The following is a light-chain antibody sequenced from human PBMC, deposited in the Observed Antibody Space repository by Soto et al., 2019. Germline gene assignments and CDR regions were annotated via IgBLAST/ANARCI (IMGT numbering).Light chain of an antibody. CDR3: QQRPSWT. J-gene: IGKJ1*01. V-gene: IGKV3-11*01. CDR2: DAS. CDR1: QSISSY. Sequence: EIVLTQSPATLSLSPGERATLSCRASQSISSYLAWYQQKPGQAPRPLIYDASNRATGIPARFSGSGSGTDFTLTISSLEPEDFAVYYCQQRPSWTFGQGTKVEI.